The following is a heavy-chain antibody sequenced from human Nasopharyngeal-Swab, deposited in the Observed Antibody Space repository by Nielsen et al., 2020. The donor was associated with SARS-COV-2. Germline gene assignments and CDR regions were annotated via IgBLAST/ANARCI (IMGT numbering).Heavy chain of an antibody. Sequence: SLKISCAASGFTFDDYAMHWVRQAPGKGVEWVSGISWNSGSIGYADSVKGRFTISRDNAKNSLYLQMNSLSAEDTALYYCAAGPPLYYYYYMDVWGKGTTVTVSS. V-gene: IGHV3-9*01. CDR3: AAGPPLYYYYYMDV. CDR1: GFTFDDYA. D-gene: IGHD6-13*01. J-gene: IGHJ6*03. CDR2: ISWNSGSI.